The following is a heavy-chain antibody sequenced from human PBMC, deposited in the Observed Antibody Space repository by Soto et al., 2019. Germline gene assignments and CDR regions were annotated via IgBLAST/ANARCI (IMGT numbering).Heavy chain of an antibody. D-gene: IGHD1-20*01. CDR2: VSGSGGST. Sequence: EVRLLESGGGLVQPGGSLRLSCAASGFTFSSYTMSWVRQATGKGLEWVSAVSGSGGSTYYADSVKGRFTISRDNSKDTLYIQMNNLRAEDTAVYYCAKPPDYNWNDYWGQGTLVTVSS. V-gene: IGHV3-23*01. CDR3: AKPPDYNWNDY. J-gene: IGHJ4*02. CDR1: GFTFSSYT.